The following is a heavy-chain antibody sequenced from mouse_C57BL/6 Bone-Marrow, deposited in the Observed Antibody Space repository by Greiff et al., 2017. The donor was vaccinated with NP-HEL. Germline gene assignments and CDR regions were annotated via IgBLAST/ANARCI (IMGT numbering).Heavy chain of an antibody. Sequence: EVQLQQSGPELVKPGASVKIPCKASGYTFTDYNMDWVKQSHGKSLEWIGDINPNNGGTIYNQKFKGKATLTVDKSSSTAYIELRSLTSEDTAVYYCARRTSAWFAYWGQGTLVTVSA. CDR3: ARRTSAWFAY. D-gene: IGHD6-1*01. V-gene: IGHV1-18*01. CDR1: GYTFTDYN. J-gene: IGHJ3*01. CDR2: INPNNGGT.